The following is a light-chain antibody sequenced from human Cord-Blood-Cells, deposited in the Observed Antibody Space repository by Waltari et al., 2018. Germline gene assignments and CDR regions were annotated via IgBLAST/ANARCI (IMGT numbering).Light chain of an antibody. CDR1: SLRSYY. CDR3: NSRDSSGNHVV. Sequence: SSELTQDPAVSVGLGQTVRITCQGDSLRSYYASWYQQKPGQAPVLVIYGKNNRPSGIPDQFSGSSSGNTASLTITGAQAEDEADYYCNSRDSSGNHVVFGGGTKLTVL. J-gene: IGLJ2*01. V-gene: IGLV3-19*01. CDR2: GKN.